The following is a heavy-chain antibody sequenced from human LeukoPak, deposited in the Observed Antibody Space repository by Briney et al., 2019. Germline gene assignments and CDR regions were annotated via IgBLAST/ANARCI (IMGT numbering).Heavy chain of an antibody. CDR1: GGTFSSYA. J-gene: IGHJ4*02. CDR3: ARDGGVGGSYNDY. V-gene: IGHV1-69*04. CDR2: IIPILGIA. Sequence: SVKVSCKASGGTFSSYAISWVRQAPGQGLEWMGRIIPILGIANYAQKFQGRVTITADKSTSTAYMELSSLRSEDTAVYYCARDGGVGGSYNDYWGQGTLVTVSS. D-gene: IGHD1-26*01.